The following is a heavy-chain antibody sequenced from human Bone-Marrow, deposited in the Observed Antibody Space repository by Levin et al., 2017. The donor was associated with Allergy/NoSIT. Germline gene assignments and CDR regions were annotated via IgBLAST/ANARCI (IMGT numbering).Heavy chain of an antibody. J-gene: IGHJ4*02. Sequence: ASVKVSCKASGYTFTSYYMHWVRQAPGQGLEWIGIINPSGGSTSYAQKFQGRVTMTRDTSTSTVYMELSSLRSEDTAVYYCARGPNPGYCRGGSCSLLDYWGQGTLVTVSS. D-gene: IGHD2-15*01. CDR3: ARGPNPGYCRGGSCSLLDY. V-gene: IGHV1-46*01. CDR1: GYTFTSYY. CDR2: INPSGGST.